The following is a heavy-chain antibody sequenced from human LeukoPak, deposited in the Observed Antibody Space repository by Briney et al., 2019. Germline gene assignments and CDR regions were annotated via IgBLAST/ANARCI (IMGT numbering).Heavy chain of an antibody. J-gene: IGHJ4*02. CDR3: AKRKSPYGDTVIDY. CDR1: GFTFSSYS. V-gene: IGHV3-21*04. D-gene: IGHD4-17*01. Sequence: GGSLRLSCAASGFTFSSYSMNWVRQAPGKGLEWVSSISSSSSYIYYADSVKGRFTIARGNTKKTLYLQMNSLRADDTALYFCAKRKSPYGDTVIDYWGQGTLVTVSS. CDR2: ISSSSSYI.